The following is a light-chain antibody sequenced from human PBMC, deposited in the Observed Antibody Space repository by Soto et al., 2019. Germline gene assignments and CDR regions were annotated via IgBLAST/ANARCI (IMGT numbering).Light chain of an antibody. V-gene: IGLV1-36*01. J-gene: IGLJ3*02. CDR1: SSNVENNA. CDR3: PAWDDSLDALV. Sequence: QSVLTQPPSVSEGPRQRVTISCSGSSSNVENNAVNWYQQLPGKPPKLLIYYDDLLPSGVSDRFSGSKSGTSASLAISGLQSDDEADYYCPAWDDSLDALVFGGGTKVTVL. CDR2: YDD.